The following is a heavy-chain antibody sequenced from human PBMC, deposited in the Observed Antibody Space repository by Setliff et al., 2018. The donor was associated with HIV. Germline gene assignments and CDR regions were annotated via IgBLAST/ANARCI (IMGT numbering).Heavy chain of an antibody. CDR1: GFTFSSYS. Sequence: GGSLRLSCAASGFTFSSYSMNWVRQAPGKGLEWVSYISSSSSTIYYADSVKGRFTISRDNANNLVYLQMNSLRVEDTAVYFCARWGSGSYERVFDYWGQGCWSPSPQ. D-gene: IGHD1-26*01. CDR2: ISSSSSTI. V-gene: IGHV3-48*04. CDR3: ARWGSGSYERVFDY. J-gene: IGHJ4*02.